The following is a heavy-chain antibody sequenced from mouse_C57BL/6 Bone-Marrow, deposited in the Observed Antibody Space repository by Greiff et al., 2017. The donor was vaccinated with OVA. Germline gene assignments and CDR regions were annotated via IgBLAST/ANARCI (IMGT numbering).Heavy chain of an antibody. CDR3: ARAYLLQRLAWFAY. CDR2: ISDGGSYT. D-gene: IGHD1-1*01. J-gene: IGHJ3*01. Sequence: EVKLVESGGGLVKPGGSLKLSCAASGFTFSSYAMSWVRQTPEKRLEWVATISDGGSYTYYPDNVKGRFTISRDNAKNNLYLQMSHLKSEDTAMYYGARAYLLQRLAWFAYWGQGTLVTGSA. V-gene: IGHV5-4*03. CDR1: GFTFSSYA.